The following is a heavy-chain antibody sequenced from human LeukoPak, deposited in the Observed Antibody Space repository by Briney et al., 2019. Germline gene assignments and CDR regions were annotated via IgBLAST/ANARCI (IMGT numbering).Heavy chain of an antibody. CDR2: INPSGGTT. CDR3: ARGGRDAYNDPAY. Sequence: ASVTVSCKASGYTFSSYYMHWVRQAPGQGLEWMGIINPSGGTTSYPQRFQGRVTMTRDTSTSTVYMDLSSLSSEDTAVYYCARGGRDAYNDPAYWDQGTLVTVSA. CDR1: GYTFSSYY. D-gene: IGHD5-24*01. V-gene: IGHV1-46*01. J-gene: IGHJ4*02.